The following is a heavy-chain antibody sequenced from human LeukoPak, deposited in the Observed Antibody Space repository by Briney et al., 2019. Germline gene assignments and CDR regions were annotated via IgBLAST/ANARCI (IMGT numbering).Heavy chain of an antibody. V-gene: IGHV3-53*01. CDR2: IYSGGPT. CDR1: GFTVSLYY. CDR3: AKGHYYGSESLDY. J-gene: IGHJ4*02. D-gene: IGHD3-10*01. Sequence: GGSLRLSCAASGFTVSLYYMTWVRQAPGKGLEWVSVIYSGGPTYYADSVKGRFTISRDNSKNTLYVQMNSLRAEDTAVYYCAKGHYYGSESLDYWGQGTLVTVSS.